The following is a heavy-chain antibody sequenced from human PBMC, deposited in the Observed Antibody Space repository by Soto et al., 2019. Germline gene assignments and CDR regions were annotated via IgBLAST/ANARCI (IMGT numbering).Heavy chain of an antibody. Sequence: QVQLVESGGGVVQPGRSLRLSCAASGFTFSGYGMHWVRQAPGKGLEWVAVIWYDGSNEYYADFVNGRFTISRDNSRNTVHLQMNSLRAEDTAVYYCASLSDSGSLVFDYWGQGTLVTVSS. D-gene: IGHD1-26*01. CDR1: GFTFSGYG. CDR3: ASLSDSGSLVFDY. CDR2: IWYDGSNE. J-gene: IGHJ4*02. V-gene: IGHV3-33*01.